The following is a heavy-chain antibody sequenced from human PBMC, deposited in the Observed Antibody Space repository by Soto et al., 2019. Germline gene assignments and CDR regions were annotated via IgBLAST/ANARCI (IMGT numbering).Heavy chain of an antibody. CDR3: ARERGEYFSRTSCYRGTFNWFDP. J-gene: IGHJ5*02. Sequence: SETLSLTCAVSGGSISSGGYSWSWIRQASGKGLEWIAYIHHSGSTYYNPSLKSRVTISPDRSKNRFSLKLTYVTAADTAVYYCARERGEYFSRTSCYRGTFNWFDPWGQGTLVAVSS. CDR1: GGSISSGGYS. D-gene: IGHD2-2*02. V-gene: IGHV4-30-2*01. CDR2: IHHSGST.